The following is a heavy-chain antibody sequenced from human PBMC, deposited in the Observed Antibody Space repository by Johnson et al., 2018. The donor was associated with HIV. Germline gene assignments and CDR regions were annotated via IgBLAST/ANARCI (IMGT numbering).Heavy chain of an antibody. J-gene: IGHJ3*02. CDR1: GFIFSDYY. D-gene: IGHD3-9*01. CDR2: ISSSGRTI. Sequence: QVQLMESGGDLVQPGGSLRLSCAASGFIFSDYYMTWIRQAPGKGLESISYISSSGRTIYYADSVKGRFTMSRDNAKKSLYLQMNSLRAEDTAVYYCAREEGTDILTRGDAFDIWGQGTMVTVSS. CDR3: AREEGTDILTRGDAFDI. V-gene: IGHV3-11*04.